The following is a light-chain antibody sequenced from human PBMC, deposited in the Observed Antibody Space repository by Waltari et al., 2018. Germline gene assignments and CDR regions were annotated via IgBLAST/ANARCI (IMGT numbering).Light chain of an antibody. CDR1: QSLVYSDGNTY. CDR3: MQGTHWPPWT. J-gene: IGKJ1*01. Sequence: VVMTQSPLSLPVTLGQPASISCRSGQSLVYSDGNTYLSWFQQRPGQPPRRLIYQVSNRDSGVPDRFSGSGSGTDFTLKISRVEAEDLGVYYCMQGTHWPPWTFGQGTKVEIK. V-gene: IGKV2-30*01. CDR2: QVS.